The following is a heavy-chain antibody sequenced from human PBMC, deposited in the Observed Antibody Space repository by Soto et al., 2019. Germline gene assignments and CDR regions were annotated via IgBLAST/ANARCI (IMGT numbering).Heavy chain of an antibody. CDR1: GSSISSYY. CDR2: MFYSGST. D-gene: IGHD1-26*01. Sequence: SETLSLTCPVSGSSISSYYWNWIRQPPGKGLEWIGYMFYSGSTKYNPSLTSRVTVSIGTSKNQFSLKLRSVTGADTGVYYCARVGGAPLGAFDIWGQGTMVTVSS. CDR3: ARVGGAPLGAFDI. V-gene: IGHV4-59*01. J-gene: IGHJ3*02.